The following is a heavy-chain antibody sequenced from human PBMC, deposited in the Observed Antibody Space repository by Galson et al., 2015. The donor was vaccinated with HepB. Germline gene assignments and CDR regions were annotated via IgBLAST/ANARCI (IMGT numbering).Heavy chain of an antibody. CDR1: GGAFSGYY. V-gene: IGHV4-34*01. CDR2: ITHSGST. CDR3: ARRGYCSSISCSGYWFDP. J-gene: IGHJ5*02. Sequence: ETLSLTCAVHGGAFSGYYWSWIRQPPGKGLEWIGQITHSGSTDYNPSLKSRVTISLDTSKNQLSLNLSSVTAADTAVYYCARRGYCSSISCSGYWFDPWGQGTLVTVSS. D-gene: IGHD2-2*01.